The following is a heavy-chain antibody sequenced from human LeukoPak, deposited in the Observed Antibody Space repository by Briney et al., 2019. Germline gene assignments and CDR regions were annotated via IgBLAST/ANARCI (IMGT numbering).Heavy chain of an antibody. D-gene: IGHD6-13*01. CDR1: GGTFSSYA. J-gene: IGHJ5*02. V-gene: IGHV1-69*13. Sequence: SVKVSCKASGGTFSSYAISWVRQAPGQGLEWMGGIIPIFGTANYAQKFQGRVTITADESTSTAYMELSSLRSEDTAVYYCARVGSSWYTQYNWFDPWGQGTLVTVS. CDR3: ARVGSSWYTQYNWFDP. CDR2: IIPIFGTA.